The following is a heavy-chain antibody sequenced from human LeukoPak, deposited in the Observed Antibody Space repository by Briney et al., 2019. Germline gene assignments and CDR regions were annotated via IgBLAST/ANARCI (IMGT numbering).Heavy chain of an antibody. V-gene: IGHV4-59*08. D-gene: IGHD3-10*01. J-gene: IGHJ5*02. Sequence: SETLSLTCTVSGGSISSYYWSWIRQPPGKGLGWIGYIYYSGSTNYNPSLKSRVTISVDTSKNQFSLKLSSVTAADTAVYYCARASYYYGSGSYWFDPWGQGTLVTVSS. CDR1: GGSISSYY. CDR3: ARASYYYGSGSYWFDP. CDR2: IYYSGST.